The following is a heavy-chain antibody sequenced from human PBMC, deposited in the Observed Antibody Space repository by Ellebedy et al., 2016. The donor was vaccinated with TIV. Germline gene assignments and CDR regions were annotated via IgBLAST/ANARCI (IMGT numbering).Heavy chain of an antibody. J-gene: IGHJ5*02. CDR1: GGSISSYY. V-gene: IGHV4-39*01. CDR3: ARQGPSITMVRGVNWFDP. D-gene: IGHD3-10*01. Sequence: SETLSLTCTVSGGSISSYYWSWIRQPPGKGLEWIGSIYYTGSTYYNPSLKRRVTISVDTSKNQFSLNLNSLTAADTAVYYCARQGPSITMVRGVNWFDPWGQGTLVTVSS. CDR2: IYYTGST.